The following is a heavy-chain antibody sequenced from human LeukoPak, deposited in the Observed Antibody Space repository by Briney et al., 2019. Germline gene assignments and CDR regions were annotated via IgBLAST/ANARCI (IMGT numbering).Heavy chain of an antibody. D-gene: IGHD3-10*01. Sequence: GGSLRLSCAASGFTFDDYGMSWVRQAPGKGLEWVSGINWNGGSTGYADSVKGRFTISRDNAKNSLYLQMNSLRAEDTAVYYCAKDSLLWFGELLSGGTGDYWGQGTLVTVSS. V-gene: IGHV3-20*04. CDR3: AKDSLLWFGELLSGGTGDY. J-gene: IGHJ4*02. CDR2: INWNGGST. CDR1: GFTFDDYG.